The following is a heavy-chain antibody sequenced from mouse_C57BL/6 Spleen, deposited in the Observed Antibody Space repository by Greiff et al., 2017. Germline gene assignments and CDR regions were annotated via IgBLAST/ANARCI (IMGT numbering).Heavy chain of an antibody. D-gene: IGHD4-1*01. J-gene: IGHJ2*01. CDR3: ARKTNWDYFDD. CDR1: GYTFTSYW. V-gene: IGHV1-59*01. CDR2: IDPSDSYT. Sequence: VQLQQPGAELVRPGTSVKLSCKASGYTFTSYWMHWVKQRPGQGLEWIGVIDPSDSYTNYNQKFKGKATLTVDTSSSTAYMQLSSLTSEDAAIYYCARKTNWDYFDDWGQGTTLTGSS.